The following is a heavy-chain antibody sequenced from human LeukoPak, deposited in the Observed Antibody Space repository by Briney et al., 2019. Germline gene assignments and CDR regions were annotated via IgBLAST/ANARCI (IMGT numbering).Heavy chain of an antibody. Sequence: GGSLRLSCAASGFTFSSYAMSWVRQAPGKGLEWVSAISGSGGSTNYADSVKGRFTISRDNSKNTLYLQMNSLRAEDTAVYYCAKDPEGYSYGLGADYWGQGTLVTVSS. CDR2: ISGSGGST. V-gene: IGHV3-23*01. J-gene: IGHJ4*02. D-gene: IGHD5-18*01. CDR1: GFTFSSYA. CDR3: AKDPEGYSYGLGADY.